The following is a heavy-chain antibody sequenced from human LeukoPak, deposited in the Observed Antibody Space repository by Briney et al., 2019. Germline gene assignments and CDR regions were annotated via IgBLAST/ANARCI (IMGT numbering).Heavy chain of an antibody. J-gene: IGHJ4*02. CDR1: GFTFSSNG. D-gene: IGHD1-1*01. CDR3: AKLRVEAEVSGTAY. CDR2: IWFDGSNK. Sequence: GGSLRLSCAASGFTFSSNGMHWVRQAPGKGLEWVAGIWFDGSNKYYADSVKGRFTISRDNSRNTLYLQMSSLRAEDTAMYYCAKLRVEAEVSGTAYWGLGTLVTVSS. V-gene: IGHV3-33*06.